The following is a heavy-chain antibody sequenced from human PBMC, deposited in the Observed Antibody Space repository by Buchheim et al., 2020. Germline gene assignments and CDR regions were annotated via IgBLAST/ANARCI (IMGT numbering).Heavy chain of an antibody. D-gene: IGHD6-19*01. Sequence: EVQLLESGGGLVQPGGSLRLSCAASGFTFSSYAMNWVRQAPGKGLEFVSAISGSGGTTYYGASVKGRFTISRDNFKDALYLGMYSLRAEDTAVYYCAKDHRSVAGADYWGQG. J-gene: IGHJ4*02. CDR3: AKDHRSVAGADY. V-gene: IGHV3-23*01. CDR1: GFTFSSYA. CDR2: ISGSGGTT.